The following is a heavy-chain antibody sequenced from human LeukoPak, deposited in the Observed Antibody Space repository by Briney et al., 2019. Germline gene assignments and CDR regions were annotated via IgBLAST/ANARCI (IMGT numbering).Heavy chain of an antibody. CDR1: GDSIGNSNYY. D-gene: IGHD6-13*01. CDR2: IFYSGST. J-gene: IGHJ4*02. Sequence: PSETLSLTCTVSGDSIGNSNYYWAWVRQPPGKGLEWLGSIFYSGSTYYNPSLKGRVTISVDTSKNQFSLNLPSVTAADTATYYCARRGITYSSSFFAYWGQGTLVTVSS. CDR3: ARRGITYSSSFFAY. V-gene: IGHV4-39*01.